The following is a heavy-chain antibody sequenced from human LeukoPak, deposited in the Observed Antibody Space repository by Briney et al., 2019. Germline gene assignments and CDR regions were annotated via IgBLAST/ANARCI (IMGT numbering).Heavy chain of an antibody. Sequence: GGSLRLSCAASGFTFSTYGMSWVRRAPGKGLEWVSSISSSGDNTYYADSEKGRFTISRDNSKNTLSLQMNSLTADDTAVYFCAKSGSGSNFDCWGQGTLVTVSS. CDR1: GFTFSTYG. D-gene: IGHD1-26*01. CDR3: AKSGSGSNFDC. J-gene: IGHJ4*02. V-gene: IGHV3-23*01. CDR2: ISSSGDNT.